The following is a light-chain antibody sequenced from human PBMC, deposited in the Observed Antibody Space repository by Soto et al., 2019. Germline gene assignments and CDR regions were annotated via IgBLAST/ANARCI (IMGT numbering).Light chain of an antibody. J-gene: IGLJ3*02. CDR2: RNN. CDR1: CSNIGSNF. Sequence: QSVLTQPPSASGTPGQTVTISCSGRCSNIGSNFIHWYQQLPGRAPKLLIYRNNERPSGVPDRFSASKSGTSASLAISGLQSEDEADYHCAAWDDSLSGVVFGGGTKLTVL. CDR3: AAWDDSLSGVV. V-gene: IGLV1-47*01.